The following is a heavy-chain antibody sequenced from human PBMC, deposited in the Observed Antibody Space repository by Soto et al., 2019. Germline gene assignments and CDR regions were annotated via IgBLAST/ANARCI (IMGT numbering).Heavy chain of an antibody. D-gene: IGHD3-9*01. V-gene: IGHV3-23*01. Sequence: GGSLRLSCAASGFTFSSYAMSWVRQAPGKGLEWVSAISGSGGSTYYADSVKGRFTISRDNSKNTLYLQMNSLRAEDTAVYYCAKVIDWLLRYYYYGMDVWGQGTTVTVSS. CDR1: GFTFSSYA. CDR2: ISGSGGST. J-gene: IGHJ6*02. CDR3: AKVIDWLLRYYYYGMDV.